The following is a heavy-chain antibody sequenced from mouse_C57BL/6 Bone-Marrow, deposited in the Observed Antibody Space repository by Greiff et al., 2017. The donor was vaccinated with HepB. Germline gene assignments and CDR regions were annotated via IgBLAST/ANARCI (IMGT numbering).Heavy chain of an antibody. Sequence: VQLKQSGPVLVKPGASVKMSCKASGYTFTDYYMNWVKQSHGKSLEWIGVINPYNGGTSYNQKFKGKATLTVDKSSSTAYMELNSLTSEDSAVYYCARNYHAMDYWGQGTSVTVSS. CDR2: INPYNGGT. J-gene: IGHJ4*01. V-gene: IGHV1-19*01. CDR3: ARNYHAMDY. CDR1: GYTFTDYY.